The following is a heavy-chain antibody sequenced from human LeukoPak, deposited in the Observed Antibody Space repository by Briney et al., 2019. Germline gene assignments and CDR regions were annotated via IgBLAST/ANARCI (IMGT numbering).Heavy chain of an antibody. D-gene: IGHD3-10*01. CDR3: ARIPFYRTSGSYYTYFDS. V-gene: IGHV3-53*01. Sequence: PGGSLRLSCEVSGLTVSSHYMGWVRQAPGKGLEWVSIIYTAGTTNYADSVKGRFTISRYDSKNTLYLQMNSLRVEDTAVYYCARIPFYRTSGSYYTYFDSWGQGTLVTVSS. CDR2: IYTAGTT. CDR1: GLTVSSHY. J-gene: IGHJ4*02.